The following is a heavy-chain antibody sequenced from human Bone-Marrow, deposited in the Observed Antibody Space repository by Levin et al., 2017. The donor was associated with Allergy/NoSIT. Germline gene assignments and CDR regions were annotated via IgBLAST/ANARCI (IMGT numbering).Heavy chain of an antibody. V-gene: IGHV3-15*01. CDR1: GFTFGFTFTDAW. CDR3: TTGRGWAFDL. J-gene: IGHJ3*01. D-gene: IGHD3-10*01. Sequence: GGSLRLSCAASGFTFGFTFTDAWMSWVRQAPGKGLEWVGRIKSKTHSEATDYAAPAQGRFSLSRDDSKTTVYLQLNGLKTEDTAVYYCTTGRGWAFDLWSQGTTVTVSS. CDR2: IKSKTHSEAT.